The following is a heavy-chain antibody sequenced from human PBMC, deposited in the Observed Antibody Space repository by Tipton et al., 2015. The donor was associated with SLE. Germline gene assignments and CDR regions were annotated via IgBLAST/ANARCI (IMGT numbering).Heavy chain of an antibody. V-gene: IGHV4-39*07. J-gene: IGHJ3*02. D-gene: IGHD3-3*01. Sequence: TLSLTCTVSGGSISSSSYYWGWIRQPPGKGLEWIGSIYYSGSTNYNPSLKSRVTISVDTSKNQFSLKLSSVTAADTAVYYCARDHITIFGVVNAFDIWGQGTMVTVSS. CDR2: IYYSGST. CDR1: GGSISSSSYY. CDR3: ARDHITIFGVVNAFDI.